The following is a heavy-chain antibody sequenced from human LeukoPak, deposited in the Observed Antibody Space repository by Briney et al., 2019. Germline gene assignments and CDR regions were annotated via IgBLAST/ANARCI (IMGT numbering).Heavy chain of an antibody. J-gene: IGHJ6*02. CDR2: IYSGGST. Sequence: GGSLRLSCTVSGFTFGDYAINWVRQAPGKGLEWVSVIYSGGSTYYADSVKGRFTISRDNSKNTLYLQMNSLRAEDTAVYYCARVGGSYGYYYGMDVRGQGTTVTVSS. V-gene: IGHV3-53*01. CDR3: ARVGGSYGYYYGMDV. CDR1: GFTFGDYA. D-gene: IGHD1-26*01.